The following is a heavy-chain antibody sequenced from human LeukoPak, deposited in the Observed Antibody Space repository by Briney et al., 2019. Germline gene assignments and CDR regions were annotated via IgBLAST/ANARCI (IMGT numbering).Heavy chain of an antibody. V-gene: IGHV1-46*01. D-gene: IGHD3-10*01. CDR3: ARDLYGFYSDN. Sequence: ASVKVSCKSSGYNFITYYIHWVRQAPGQGLEWMGIIDTNVGRPTYAQHFQGRVTMTRDTSTSTVYMELSSLRSEDTAVYFCARDLYGFYSDNWGLGTLVTVSS. CDR1: GYNFITYY. CDR2: IDTNVGRP. J-gene: IGHJ4*02.